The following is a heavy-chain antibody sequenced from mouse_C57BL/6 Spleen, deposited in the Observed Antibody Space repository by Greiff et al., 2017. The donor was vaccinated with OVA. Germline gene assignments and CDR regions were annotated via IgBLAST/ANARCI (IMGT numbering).Heavy chain of an antibody. Sequence: VQLQQSGAELVRPGTSVKVSCKASGYAFTNYLIEWVKQRPGQGLEWIGVINPGSGGPNYNEKFKGKATLTADKSSSTAYMQLSSLTSEDAAVYFCARGSNYYYAMDYWGQGTSVTVSS. CDR1: GYAFTNYL. V-gene: IGHV1-54*01. CDR3: ARGSNYYYAMDY. CDR2: INPGSGGP. J-gene: IGHJ4*01. D-gene: IGHD2-5*01.